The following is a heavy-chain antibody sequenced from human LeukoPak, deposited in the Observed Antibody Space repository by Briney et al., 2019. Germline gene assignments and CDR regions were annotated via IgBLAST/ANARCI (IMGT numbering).Heavy chain of an antibody. D-gene: IGHD3-3*01. CDR3: ARRGHFEFWSGYFQRLEGWFDP. J-gene: IGHJ5*02. CDR2: IKQDGSEK. V-gene: IGHV3-7*01. Sequence: GGSLRLSCAASGFRFSTYWMSWVRQALGKGLEWVANIKQDGSEKYYVDSVKVRFTVSRDNAKNSLYLEMNSLRAEDTAVYYCARRGHFEFWSGYFQRLEGWFDPWGQGTLVIVSS. CDR1: GFRFSTYW.